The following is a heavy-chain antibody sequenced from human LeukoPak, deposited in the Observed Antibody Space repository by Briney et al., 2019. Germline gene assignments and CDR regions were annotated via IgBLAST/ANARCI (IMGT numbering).Heavy chain of an antibody. J-gene: IGHJ4*02. V-gene: IGHV3-49*04. Sequence: PGGSLRLSCTASGFTFGDYAMSWVRQAPGKGLEWVGFIRSKAYGGTTEYAASVKGRFTISRDDSKSIAYLQMNSLKTEDTAVYYCTREGLEAYYYGSGSSIFDYWGQGTLVTVSS. CDR2: IRSKAYGGTT. CDR1: GFTFGDYA. D-gene: IGHD3-10*01. CDR3: TREGLEAYYYGSGSSIFDY.